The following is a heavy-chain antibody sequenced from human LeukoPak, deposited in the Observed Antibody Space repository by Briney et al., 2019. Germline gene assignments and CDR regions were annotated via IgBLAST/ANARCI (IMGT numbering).Heavy chain of an antibody. D-gene: IGHD3-10*01. CDR1: GGSISSYY. CDR3: ARDRVLLWFGEPDYYYYYGMDV. Sequence: SETLSLTCTVSGGSISSYYWSWIRQPPGKGLEWIGYIYYSGGTNYNPSLKSRVTISVDTSKNQFSLKLSSVTAADTAVYYCARDRVLLWFGEPDYYYYYGMDVWGQGTTVTVSS. CDR2: IYYSGGT. J-gene: IGHJ6*02. V-gene: IGHV4-59*01.